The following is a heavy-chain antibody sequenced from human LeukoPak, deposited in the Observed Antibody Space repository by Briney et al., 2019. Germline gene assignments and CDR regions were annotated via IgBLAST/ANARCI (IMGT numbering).Heavy chain of an antibody. Sequence: GGSLRLSCAASGFTFSNYAVSWVRQAPGKGLEWVSAISGRGDNTYYADSVRGRFTISRDNSKNTLYLQMNSLRAEDTAVYYCARNFGGGDRSGPFYWGQGTLVTVSS. CDR1: GFTFSNYA. CDR2: ISGRGDNT. CDR3: ARNFGGGDRSGPFY. V-gene: IGHV3-23*01. J-gene: IGHJ4*02. D-gene: IGHD3-22*01.